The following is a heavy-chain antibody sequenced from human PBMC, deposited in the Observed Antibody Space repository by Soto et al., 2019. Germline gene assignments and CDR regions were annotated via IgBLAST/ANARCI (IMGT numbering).Heavy chain of an antibody. J-gene: IGHJ4*02. CDR3: ARRWGRTVDY. CDR1: GGSISSYY. Sequence: PSETLSLTCTVSGGSISSYYWSWIRQPPGKGLEWIGYIYHSGSTNYNPSLKSRVTISVDTSKNQFSLKLSSVTAADTAVYYCARRWGRTVDYWGQGTLVTAPQ. D-gene: IGHD7-27*01. CDR2: IYHSGST. V-gene: IGHV4-59*08.